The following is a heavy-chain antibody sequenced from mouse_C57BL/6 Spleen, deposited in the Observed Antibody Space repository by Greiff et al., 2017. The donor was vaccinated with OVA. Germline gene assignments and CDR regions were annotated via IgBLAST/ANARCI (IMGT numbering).Heavy chain of an antibody. D-gene: IGHD1-1*01. J-gene: IGHJ1*03. CDR3: ARDYGSSYWYFDV. CDR2: ISSGSSTI. V-gene: IGHV5-17*01. CDR1: GFTFSDYG. Sequence: VQLQESGGGLVKPGGSLKLSCAASGFTFSDYGMHWVRQAPEKGLEWVAYISSGSSTIYYADTVKGRFTISRDNAKNTPFLQMTSLRSEDTAMYYCARDYGSSYWYFDVWGTGTTVTVSS.